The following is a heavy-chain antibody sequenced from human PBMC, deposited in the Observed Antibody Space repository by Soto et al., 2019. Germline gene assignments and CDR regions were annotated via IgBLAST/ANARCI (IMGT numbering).Heavy chain of an antibody. J-gene: IGHJ6*02. CDR3: ATIPSGGMDV. V-gene: IGHV3-21*02. D-gene: IGHD2-21*01. CDR2: ISSSSSYI. CDR1: GFTFSGYW. Sequence: EVQLVESGGGLVQPGGSLRLSCAASGFTFSGYWMHWVRQAPGKGLEWVSSISSSSSYIYYADSVKGRFTISRDNAKNSLYLQMNSLRAEDTAVYYCATIPSGGMDVWGQGTTVTVSS.